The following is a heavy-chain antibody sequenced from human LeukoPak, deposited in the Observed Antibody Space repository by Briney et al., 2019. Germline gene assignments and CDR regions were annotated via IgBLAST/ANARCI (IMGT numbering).Heavy chain of an antibody. CDR3: AKSYDY. V-gene: IGHV5-51*06. J-gene: IGHJ4*02. CDR1: GYSFTHSW. CDR2: IYPGDSDT. Sequence: GESLKISCQASGYSFTHSWIGWVRRMPGKGLEWMGTIYPGDSDTRYSPSFEGQVTISADNSITTAYLQWSSLKASDTAIYYCAKSYDYWGQGTLVTVSS.